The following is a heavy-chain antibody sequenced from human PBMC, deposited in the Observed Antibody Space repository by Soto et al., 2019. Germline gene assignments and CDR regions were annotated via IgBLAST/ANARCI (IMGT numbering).Heavy chain of an antibody. D-gene: IGHD3-9*01. Sequence: EASVKVSCKASGYTFTTYAMHWVRQAPGQRLEWMGWVNAGNGNTKYSQKFQGRVTITRDTSASTAYMELSSLRSEDTAVYYCAVGGHDILTGYYKAWPMFDYWGQGTLVTVSS. CDR2: VNAGNGNT. CDR3: AVGGHDILTGYYKAWPMFDY. V-gene: IGHV1-3*01. J-gene: IGHJ4*02. CDR1: GYTFTTYA.